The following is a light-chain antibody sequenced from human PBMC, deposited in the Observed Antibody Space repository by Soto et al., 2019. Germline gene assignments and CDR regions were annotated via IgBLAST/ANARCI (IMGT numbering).Light chain of an antibody. CDR2: DVS. J-gene: IGLJ1*01. CDR3: SSYTSSSTYV. Sequence: QSVLTQPASVSGSPGQSITISCTGTSSEVGGYNYVSWYQQHPGKATKLMIYDVSNRPSGVSNRFSGSKSGNTASLTISGLQAEDEADYYCSSYTSSSTYVFGTGTKV. V-gene: IGLV2-14*01. CDR1: SSEVGGYNY.